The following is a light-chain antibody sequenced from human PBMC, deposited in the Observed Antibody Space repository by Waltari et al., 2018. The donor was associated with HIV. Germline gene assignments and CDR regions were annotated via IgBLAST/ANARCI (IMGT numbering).Light chain of an antibody. CDR2: KAS. V-gene: IGKV1-5*03. CDR3: QQYNSYWYT. CDR1: QTIRGW. Sequence: DIQMTQSPSILSASVGDRVTITCRASQTIRGWLAWYQQKPGKAPKLLIYKASNLQSGVPSRFSGSGSGTEFTLTISSLQPDDSATYYCQQYNSYWYTFGPGTKLEI. J-gene: IGKJ2*01.